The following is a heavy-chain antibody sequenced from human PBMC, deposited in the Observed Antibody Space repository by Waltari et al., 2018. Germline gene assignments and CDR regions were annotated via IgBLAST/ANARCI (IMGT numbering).Heavy chain of an antibody. CDR3: ARWAXLQPFDY. V-gene: IGHV3-7*01. CDR2: INDEGXET. D-gene: IGHD4-4*01. CDR1: GFPFXTYG. J-gene: IGHJ4*02. Sequence: EVQLLESGGXLVKTGGSLRXSCAAXGFPFXTYGMSWFRQTPGKGVEWMANINDEGXETYELDSGNGRXTIXRDXAXNXLYLQMNXXXAEDXAVYYCARWAXLQPFDYXGQGTLVTVXS.